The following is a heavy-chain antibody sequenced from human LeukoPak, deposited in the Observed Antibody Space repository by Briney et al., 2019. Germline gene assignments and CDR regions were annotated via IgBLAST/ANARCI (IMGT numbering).Heavy chain of an antibody. CDR3: SRYYYDSSDSRALDY. D-gene: IGHD3-22*01. V-gene: IGHV3-21*01. CDR2: ISSSGTYI. CDR1: EFTFSSYA. Sequence: GGSLRLSCAASEFTFSSYAMNWVRQAPGKGLEWVSSISSSGTYISYADSVRGRFTISRDNAKNSLYLQMNSWRAEDTAVYYCSRYYYDSSDSRALDYWGQGALVTVSS. J-gene: IGHJ4*02.